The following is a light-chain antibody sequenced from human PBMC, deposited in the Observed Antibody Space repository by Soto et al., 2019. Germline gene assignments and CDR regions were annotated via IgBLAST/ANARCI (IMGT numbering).Light chain of an antibody. Sequence: QSALTQPPSASGSPGQSVTISCTGTSSDVGKYDYVSWFQHHPGKAPKLIIYEVSKRPSGVPDRFSGSKSGSTASLTVSGLQAEDAADYYCSSYTSSTPYVFGTGTKVTVL. CDR3: SSYTSSTPYV. J-gene: IGLJ1*01. CDR1: SSDVGKYDY. CDR2: EVS. V-gene: IGLV2-8*01.